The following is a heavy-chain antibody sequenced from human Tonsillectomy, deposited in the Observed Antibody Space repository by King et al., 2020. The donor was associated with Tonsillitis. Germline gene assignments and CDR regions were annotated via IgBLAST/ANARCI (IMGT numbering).Heavy chain of an antibody. V-gene: IGHV2-70*04. D-gene: IGHD2-21*02. Sequence: VTLKESGPALVKPKQTLTLTCTFSGFSLNTHEMRMAWIRQPPGKALEWLARIDWDDDKFYTTSLKTRLAISKDTSQNQVVLTVTNVDPADTATYFCARLCSGDCYPSHAFDIWGQGTMVTVSS. CDR1: GFSLNTHEMR. J-gene: IGHJ3*02. CDR3: ARLCSGDCYPSHAFDI. CDR2: IDWDDDK.